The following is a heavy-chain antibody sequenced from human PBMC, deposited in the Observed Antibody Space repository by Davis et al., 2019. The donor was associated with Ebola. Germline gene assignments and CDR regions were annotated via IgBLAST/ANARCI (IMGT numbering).Heavy chain of an antibody. CDR1: GFSFSSHW. D-gene: IGHD3-16*01. Sequence: GESLKISCAASGFSFSSHWMSWVRQAPGKGLEWVANIRQDGSEKHYVDSVKGRFTISRDNAKKSLYLQMNSRRAEDTAVYYCAREAVWRFDPWGQGTLVTVSS. CDR2: IRQDGSEK. J-gene: IGHJ5*02. V-gene: IGHV3-7*03. CDR3: AREAVWRFDP.